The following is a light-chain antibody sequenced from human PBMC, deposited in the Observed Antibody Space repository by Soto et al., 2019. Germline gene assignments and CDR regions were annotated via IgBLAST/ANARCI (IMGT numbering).Light chain of an antibody. CDR1: QSVSGSY. V-gene: IGKV3-20*01. J-gene: IGKJ3*01. Sequence: IVLTQSPVTLSLSPGEGATLSCRASQSVSGSYLAWYQQKPGQAPRLLIYGVSSRATGIPDRFSGSGSGTDFTLSISRLAPEDFAVYYCQQYATFPFTFGPGTKVDIK. CDR2: GVS. CDR3: QQYATFPFT.